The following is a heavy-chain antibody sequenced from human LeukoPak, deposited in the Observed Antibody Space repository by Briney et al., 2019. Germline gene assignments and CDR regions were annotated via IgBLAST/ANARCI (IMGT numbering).Heavy chain of an antibody. J-gene: IGHJ5*02. D-gene: IGHD6-6*01. CDR2: ISGSGGST. V-gene: IGHV3-23*01. Sequence: GGSLRLSCAASGFTFSRYAMSWVRQAPGKGLEWVSAISGSGGSTYYADSVKGRFTISRDNSKNTLYLQMNSLRAEDTAVYYCARRSIAARPEVWFDPRGQGTLVTVSS. CDR1: GFTFSRYA. CDR3: ARRSIAARPEVWFDP.